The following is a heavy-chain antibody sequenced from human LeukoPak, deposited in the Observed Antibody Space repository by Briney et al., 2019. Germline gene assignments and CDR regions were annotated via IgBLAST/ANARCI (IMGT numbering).Heavy chain of an antibody. J-gene: IGHJ4*02. CDR1: GYSFTSYW. CDR3: ARRFSYGPTYYFDY. D-gene: IGHD5-18*01. CDR2: ISAYNGNT. Sequence: GESLKISCKGSGYSFTSYWIGWVRQAPGQGLEWMGWISAYNGNTNYAQKLQGRVTMTTDTSTSTAYMELRSLRSDDTAVYYCARRFSYGPTYYFDYWGQGTLVTVSS. V-gene: IGHV1-18*04.